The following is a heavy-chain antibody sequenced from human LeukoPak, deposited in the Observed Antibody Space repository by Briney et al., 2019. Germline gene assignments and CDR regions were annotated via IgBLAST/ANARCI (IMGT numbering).Heavy chain of an antibody. CDR3: ARESPIVVVPAAMRFARDRSYYGMDV. J-gene: IGHJ6*02. CDR2: INPNSGGT. V-gene: IGHV1-2*02. Sequence: ASVKVSCKASGYTFTGYYMHWVRQAPGQGLEWMGWINPNSGGTNYAQKLQGRVTMTTDTSTSTAYMELRSLRSDDTAVYYCARESPIVVVPAAMRFARDRSYYGMDVWGQGTTVTVSS. D-gene: IGHD2-2*01. CDR1: GYTFTGYY.